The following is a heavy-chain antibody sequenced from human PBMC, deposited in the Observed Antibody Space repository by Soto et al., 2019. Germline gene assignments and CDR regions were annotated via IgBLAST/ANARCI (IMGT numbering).Heavy chain of an antibody. CDR3: ARDIVFGVVLYYFDY. J-gene: IGHJ4*02. Sequence: ASVKVSCKASGYTFTGYYMHWVRQAPGQGLEWMGWINPNSGGTNYAQKFQGRVTMTRDTSISTAYMELSRLRSDDTAVYYCARDIVFGVVLYYFDYWGQGTLVTVSS. CDR2: INPNSGGT. CDR1: GYTFTGYY. V-gene: IGHV1-2*02. D-gene: IGHD3-3*01.